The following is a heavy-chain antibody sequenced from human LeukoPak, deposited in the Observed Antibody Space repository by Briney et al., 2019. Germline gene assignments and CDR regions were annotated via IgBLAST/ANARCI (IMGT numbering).Heavy chain of an antibody. Sequence: GESLKISCQGSGYIFTTYWIAWVRQMPGKGLEWMGIIYPGDSNTRYSPSFQGQVTISADKSISTAYLQWSSLRASDTATYYRARAQTRFGEYNWFDPWGQGTLVTVSS. CDR2: IYPGDSNT. CDR1: GYIFTTYW. CDR3: ARAQTRFGEYNWFDP. D-gene: IGHD3-10*01. J-gene: IGHJ5*02. V-gene: IGHV5-51*01.